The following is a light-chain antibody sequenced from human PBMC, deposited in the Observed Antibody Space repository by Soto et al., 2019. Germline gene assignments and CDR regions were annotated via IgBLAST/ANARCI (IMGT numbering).Light chain of an antibody. CDR3: QQYGLRGT. J-gene: IGKJ1*01. V-gene: IGKV1-5*01. CDR2: DAS. Sequence: DIHMTQSPSTLSASVGDRVTITFRASQTIRNYLAWYQQKPGKAPDLLIYDASSLENEVPSRFSGSGFGTEFTLTISSLQTDDSATYYCQQYGLRGTFGQGTKVDIK. CDR1: QTIRNY.